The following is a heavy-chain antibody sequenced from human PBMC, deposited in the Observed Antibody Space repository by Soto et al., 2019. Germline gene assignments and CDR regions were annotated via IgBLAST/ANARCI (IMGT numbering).Heavy chain of an antibody. D-gene: IGHD1-7*01. CDR2: IVVGSGNT. CDR1: GFTFTSSA. CDR3: AADAFLNNWNYGEYGMDV. Sequence: ASVKVSCKASGFTFTSSAVQWVRQARGQRLEWIGWIVVGSGNTNYAQKFQERVTITRDMSTSTAYMELSSLRSEDTAVYYCAADAFLNNWNYGEYGMDVWGQGTTVTVSS. V-gene: IGHV1-58*01. J-gene: IGHJ6*02.